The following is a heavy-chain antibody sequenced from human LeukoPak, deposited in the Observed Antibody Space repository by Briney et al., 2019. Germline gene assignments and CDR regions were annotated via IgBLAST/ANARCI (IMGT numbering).Heavy chain of an antibody. V-gene: IGHV1-18*01. Sequence: GASVKVSCKASGYTFTSYGISWVRQAPGQGLEWMGWISAYNGNTNYAQKLQGRVTMTTDTSTSTAYMELRSLRSDDTAVYYCARVRSLATVTTPADYWGQGTLVTVSS. CDR2: ISAYNGNT. J-gene: IGHJ4*02. D-gene: IGHD4-11*01. CDR3: ARVRSLATVTTPADY. CDR1: GYTFTSYG.